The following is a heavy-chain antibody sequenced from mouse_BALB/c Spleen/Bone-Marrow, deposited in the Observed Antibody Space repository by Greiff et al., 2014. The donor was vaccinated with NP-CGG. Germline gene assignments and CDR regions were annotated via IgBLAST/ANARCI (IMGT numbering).Heavy chain of an antibody. Sequence: EVQLVESGGNLVKSGGSLKLSCAASGFTFSDYGMSWNRQTPEKRLEWVATISGGGGYTFYADSVKGRFTISRDNAKNNLYLQLSSLRSEDTALYYCARHAYYDQTEVSFVNRGQGTLVTVSA. J-gene: IGHJ3*01. D-gene: IGHD2-4*01. CDR2: ISGGGGYT. CDR3: ARHAYYDQTEVSFVN. V-gene: IGHV5-9-2*01. CDR1: GFTFSDYG.